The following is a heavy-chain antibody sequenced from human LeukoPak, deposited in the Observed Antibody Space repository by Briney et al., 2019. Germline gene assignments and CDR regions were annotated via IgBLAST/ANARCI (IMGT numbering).Heavy chain of an antibody. CDR1: GFTFSSYW. D-gene: IGHD4-17*01. Sequence: PGGSLRLSCAASGFTFSSYWMHWVRHAPGKGLVWVSRINSDGSSTSYADSAKGRFTISRDNAKNTLYLQMNSLRVEDTAVYYCATITTVPYYFDYWGQGTLVTVSS. J-gene: IGHJ4*02. CDR3: ATITTVPYYFDY. CDR2: INSDGSST. V-gene: IGHV3-74*01.